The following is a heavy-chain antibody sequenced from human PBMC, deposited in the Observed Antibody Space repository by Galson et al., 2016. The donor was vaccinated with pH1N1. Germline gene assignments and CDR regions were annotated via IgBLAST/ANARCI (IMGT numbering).Heavy chain of an antibody. V-gene: IGHV1-18*01. J-gene: IGHJ4*02. CDR3: AREHWRSSSWNHY. Sequence: SVKVSCKASGYTFTNYGISWVRQAPGQGLEWMGWISAYIGNTNYAQKLQGRVTMTTDKSTSTAYMELSSLRSDDTAVYYCAREHWRSSSWNHYWGPGTLVTVSS. D-gene: IGHD6-13*01. CDR2: ISAYIGNT. CDR1: GYTFTNYG.